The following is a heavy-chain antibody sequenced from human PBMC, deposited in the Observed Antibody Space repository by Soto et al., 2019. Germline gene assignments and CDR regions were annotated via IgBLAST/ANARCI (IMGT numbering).Heavy chain of an antibody. CDR1: GFTFSSYA. D-gene: IGHD6-13*01. V-gene: IGHV3-23*01. CDR3: AKDQAAAGPPIFDY. J-gene: IGHJ4*02. Sequence: GGSLRLSCAASGFTFSSYAMSWVRQAPGKGLEWVSAISGSGGSTYYADSVKGRFTVSRDNSKNTLYLQMSSLRAEDTAVYYCAKDQAAAGPPIFDYWGQGTLVTVSS. CDR2: ISGSGGST.